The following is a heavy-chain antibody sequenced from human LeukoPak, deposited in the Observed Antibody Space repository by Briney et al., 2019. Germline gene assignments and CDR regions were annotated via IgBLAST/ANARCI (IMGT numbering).Heavy chain of an antibody. D-gene: IGHD4-17*01. CDR1: GYTFTGYY. V-gene: IGHV1-2*02. CDR3: ARGGPYYGDYGGGLFDY. CDR2: INPNSGGT. Sequence: ASVKVSCTASGYTFTGYYMHWVRQAPGQGLEWMGWINPNSGGTNYAQKFQGRVTMTRDTSISTAYMELSRLRSDDTAVYYCARGGPYYGDYGGGLFDYWGQGTLVTVSS. J-gene: IGHJ4*02.